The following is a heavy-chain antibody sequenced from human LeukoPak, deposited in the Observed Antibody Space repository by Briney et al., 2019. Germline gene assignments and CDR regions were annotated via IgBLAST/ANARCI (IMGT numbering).Heavy chain of an antibody. D-gene: IGHD1-26*01. J-gene: IGHJ4*02. Sequence: GGSLRLSCVVSGFTFSNYWMTWVRQAPGKGLEWVANIQQDGSEKYYVDSVKGRFTIFRDNAKNSVYLQMNSLRAEDTAVYYCARDKVVGATHFDYWGQGTLVTVSS. CDR1: GFTFSNYW. CDR2: IQQDGSEK. CDR3: ARDKVVGATHFDY. V-gene: IGHV3-7*01.